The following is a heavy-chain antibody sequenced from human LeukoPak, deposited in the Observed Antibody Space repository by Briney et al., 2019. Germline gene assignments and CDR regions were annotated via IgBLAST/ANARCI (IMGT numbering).Heavy chain of an antibody. CDR2: INPNSGGT. J-gene: IGHJ4*02. D-gene: IGHD1-26*01. CDR3: ARDEGMVGAVIDY. V-gene: IGHV1-2*06. CDR1: GYTFTGYY. Sequence: GASVKVSCKASGYTFTGYYMHWVRQAPGQGLEWMGRINPNSGGTNYAQKFQGRVTMTRDTSISTAYMELSRLRSDDTAVYYCARDEGMVGAVIDYWGQGTLVTVSS.